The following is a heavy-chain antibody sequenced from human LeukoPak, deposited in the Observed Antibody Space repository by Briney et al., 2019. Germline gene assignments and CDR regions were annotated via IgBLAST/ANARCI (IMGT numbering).Heavy chain of an antibody. Sequence: GGSLRLSCAASGCSVSTNYMSWVRQAPGKGLEWVSVIYSGGNTYYADSVKGRFIISRDNSKNTLYLQMNSLRAEDTAVYYCARLGFGSLGYYYGMNVWGQGTTVTVSS. CDR2: IYSGGNT. CDR1: GCSVSTNY. D-gene: IGHD3-10*01. V-gene: IGHV3-53*01. J-gene: IGHJ6*02. CDR3: ARLGFGSLGYYYGMNV.